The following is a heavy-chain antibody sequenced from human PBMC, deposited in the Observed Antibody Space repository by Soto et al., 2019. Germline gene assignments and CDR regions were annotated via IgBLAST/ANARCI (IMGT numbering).Heavy chain of an antibody. D-gene: IGHD3-10*01. Sequence: GASVKVSCKASGGTFSSYAISWVRQAPGQGLEWMGGIIPIFGTANYAQKFQGRVTITADESTSTAYMELSSLRSEDTAVYYCASRGGSGSYYNARWNYYYYGMDVWGQGTTVTVSS. CDR1: GGTFSSYA. J-gene: IGHJ6*02. CDR3: ASRGGSGSYYNARWNYYYYGMDV. V-gene: IGHV1-69*13. CDR2: IIPIFGTA.